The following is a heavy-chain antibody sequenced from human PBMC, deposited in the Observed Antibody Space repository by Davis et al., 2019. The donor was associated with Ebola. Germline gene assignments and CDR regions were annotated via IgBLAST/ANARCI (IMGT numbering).Heavy chain of an antibody. J-gene: IGHJ4*02. V-gene: IGHV3-33*06. CDR2: IWYDGSNK. CDR3: AKRGITMIVVVTHFDY. D-gene: IGHD3-22*01. CDR1: GFTFSTYD. Sequence: GGSLRLSCAASGFTFSTYDMHWVRQAPGKGLEWVAVIWYDGSNKYYADSVKGRFTISRDNSKNTLYLQMNSLRAEDTAVYYCAKRGITMIVVVTHFDYWGQGTLVTVSS.